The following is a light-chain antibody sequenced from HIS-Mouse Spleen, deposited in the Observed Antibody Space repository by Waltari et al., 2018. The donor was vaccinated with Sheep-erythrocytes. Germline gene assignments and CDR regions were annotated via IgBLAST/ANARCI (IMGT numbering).Light chain of an antibody. CDR3: MQALQTPT. J-gene: IGKJ5*01. V-gene: IGKV2-28*01. CDR2: LVS. CDR1: HSPLHSNGYNY. Sequence: DIVMTQSPLSLPVTPGEPASISCRSSHSPLHSNGYNYLDWYLQKPGQPPQLLIYLVSNRASGVPDRFSGSGSGTDFTLKISRVEAEDVGVYYCMQALQTPTFGQGTRLEIK.